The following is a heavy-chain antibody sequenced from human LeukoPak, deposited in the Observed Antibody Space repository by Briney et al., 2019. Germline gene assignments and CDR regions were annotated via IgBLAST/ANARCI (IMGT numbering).Heavy chain of an antibody. V-gene: IGHV3-21*01. CDR1: GFTFSTYS. CDR2: ISGSSIYI. Sequence: PGGSLRLSCAASGFTFSTYSMNWVRQAPGKGLEWVSSISGSSIYIYYADSVKGRFTISRDNAKNSLYLQMNSLRAEDTAVYYCARARIVVVPAARSDYYYYMDVWGIGTTVTVSS. D-gene: IGHD2-2*01. J-gene: IGHJ6*03. CDR3: ARARIVVVPAARSDYYYYMDV.